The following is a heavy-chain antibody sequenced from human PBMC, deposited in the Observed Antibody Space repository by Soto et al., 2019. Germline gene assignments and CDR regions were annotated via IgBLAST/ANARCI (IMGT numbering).Heavy chain of an antibody. CDR1: GYTFTSYG. D-gene: IGHD4-17*01. CDR3: AREGSTVVTGFRPYYYYYGMDV. V-gene: IGHV1-18*01. Sequence: ASVKVSCKASGYTFTSYGISWVRQAPGQGLEWMGWISAYNGNTNYAQKLQGRVTMTTDTSTSTAYMELRSLRSDDTAVYYCAREGSTVVTGFRPYYYYYGMDVWGQGTTVTVSS. CDR2: ISAYNGNT. J-gene: IGHJ6*02.